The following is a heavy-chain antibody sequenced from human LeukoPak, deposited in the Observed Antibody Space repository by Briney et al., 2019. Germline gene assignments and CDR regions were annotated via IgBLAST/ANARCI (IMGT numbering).Heavy chain of an antibody. V-gene: IGHV4-39*07. J-gene: IGHJ5*02. Sequence: SETLSLTCAVSGGSISSGGYYWGWIRQPPGKGLEWIGSIYYSGSTYYNPSLKSRVTISVDTSKNQFSLKLSSVTAADTAVYYCARVGNPVVVPAASWFDPWGQGTLVTVSS. CDR1: GGSISSGGYY. CDR3: ARVGNPVVVPAASWFDP. CDR2: IYYSGST. D-gene: IGHD2-2*01.